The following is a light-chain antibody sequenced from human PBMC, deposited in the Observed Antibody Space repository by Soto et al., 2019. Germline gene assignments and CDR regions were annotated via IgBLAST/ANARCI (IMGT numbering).Light chain of an antibody. Sequence: EIVMTQSPATLSVSPGERATLSRRASQSVSSNLAWYQQKPGQAPRLLIYGASTRATGIPARFSGSGSGTEFTLTISSLQSEDFAVYYCQQYNNWPPEYTFGGGTKVEIK. CDR1: QSVSSN. CDR2: GAS. CDR3: QQYNNWPPEYT. J-gene: IGKJ4*01. V-gene: IGKV3-15*01.